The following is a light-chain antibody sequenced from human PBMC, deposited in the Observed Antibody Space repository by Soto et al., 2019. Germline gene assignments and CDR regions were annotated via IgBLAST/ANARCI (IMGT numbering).Light chain of an antibody. Sequence: EIVLTQSPATLSLSPGERATLSCRASQSVSSYLAWYQHKPGRAPRLLIYDASNRATGIPARFSGSGSGTDFTLTISRLEPEDFAVYYCQQHSNWPWTFGQGTKVEIK. CDR3: QQHSNWPWT. CDR2: DAS. CDR1: QSVSSY. J-gene: IGKJ1*01. V-gene: IGKV3-11*01.